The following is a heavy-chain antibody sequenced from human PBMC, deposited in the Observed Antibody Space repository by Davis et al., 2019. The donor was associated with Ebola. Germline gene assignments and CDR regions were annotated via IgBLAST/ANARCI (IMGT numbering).Heavy chain of an antibody. CDR1: GGSISSSNW. J-gene: IGHJ4*02. CDR3: ARRSNSPFDY. Sequence: MPSETLSLTCAVSGGSISSSNWWNWVRQPPGKGLEWIGEINHSGSTNYNPSLKSRVTISVDTSKKQFSLKLSSVTAADTAVYYCARRSNSPFDYWGQGTLVTVSS. D-gene: IGHD6-6*01. V-gene: IGHV4-4*02. CDR2: INHSGST.